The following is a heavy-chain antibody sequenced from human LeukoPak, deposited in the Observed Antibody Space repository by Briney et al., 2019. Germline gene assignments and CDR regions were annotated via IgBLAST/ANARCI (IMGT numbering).Heavy chain of an antibody. CDR2: TRNKANSYTT. D-gene: IGHD3-3*01. J-gene: IGHJ4*02. CDR1: GFTFSDHY. Sequence: PGGSLRLSCAASGFTFSDHYMDWVRQAPGKGLEWVGRTRNKANSYTTEYAASAKGRFTISRDDSKNSLYLQMNSLKTEDTAVYYCARVAELDYDFWSGYYREPHYFDYWGQGTLVTVSS. V-gene: IGHV3-72*01. CDR3: ARVAELDYDFWSGYYREPHYFDY.